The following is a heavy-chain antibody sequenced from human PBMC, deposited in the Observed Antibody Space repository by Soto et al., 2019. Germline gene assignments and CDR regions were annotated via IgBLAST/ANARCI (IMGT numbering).Heavy chain of an antibody. V-gene: IGHV4-31*03. CDR3: AGEREEGYCSGGSCSDAFDI. D-gene: IGHD2-15*01. CDR2: IYYSGST. Sequence: KPSETLSLTCTVSGGSISSGGYYWSWIRQHPGKGLEWIGYIYYSGSTYYNPSLKSRVTISVDTSKNQFSLKLSSVTAADTAVYYCAGEREEGYCSGGSCSDAFDIWGQGTMVTVSS. J-gene: IGHJ3*02. CDR1: GGSISSGGYY.